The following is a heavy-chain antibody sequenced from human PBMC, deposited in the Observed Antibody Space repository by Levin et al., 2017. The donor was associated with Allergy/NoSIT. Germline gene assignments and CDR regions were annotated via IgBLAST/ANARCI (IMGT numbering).Heavy chain of an antibody. CDR2: ISSSSSYT. D-gene: IGHD4/OR15-4a*01. CDR3: ARDLVPSLIEAYAPHWYFDL. J-gene: IGHJ2*01. Sequence: GESLKISCAASGFTFSDYYMSWIRQAPGKGLEWVSYISSSSSYTNYADSVKGRFTISRDNAKNSLYLQMNSLRAEDTAVYYCARDLVPSLIEAYAPHWYFDLWGRGTLVTVSS. CDR1: GFTFSDYY. V-gene: IGHV3-11*06.